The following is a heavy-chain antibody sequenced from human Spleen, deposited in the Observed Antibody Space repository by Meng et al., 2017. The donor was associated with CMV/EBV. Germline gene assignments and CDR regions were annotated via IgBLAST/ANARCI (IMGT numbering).Heavy chain of an antibody. J-gene: IGHJ1*01. D-gene: IGHD2-2*01. Sequence: GESLKISCAASGFSFSGYGMHWVRQAPGKGLEWVAVIWYDGSNKYYADSVKGRFTIPRDTSKNTVHLDMNSLRVEDTAVYFCARDSGGYCSGPTCPPAGYFHHWGQGTLVTVSS. V-gene: IGHV3-33*01. CDR2: IWYDGSNK. CDR1: GFSFSGYG. CDR3: ARDSGGYCSGPTCPPAGYFHH.